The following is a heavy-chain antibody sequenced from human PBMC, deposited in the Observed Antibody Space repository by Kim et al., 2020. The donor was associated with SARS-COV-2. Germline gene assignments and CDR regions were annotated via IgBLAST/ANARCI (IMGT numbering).Heavy chain of an antibody. V-gene: IGHV3-11*01. J-gene: IGHJ3*02. Sequence: RFTISRDNAKNSLYLQMNSRRAEDTAVYYCARDCDVPWFGELLIGDAFDIWGQGTMVTVSS. D-gene: IGHD3-10*01. CDR3: ARDCDVPWFGELLIGDAFDI.